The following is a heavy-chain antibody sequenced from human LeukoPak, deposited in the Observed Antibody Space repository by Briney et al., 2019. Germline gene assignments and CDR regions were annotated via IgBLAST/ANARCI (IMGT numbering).Heavy chain of an antibody. V-gene: IGHV1-3*01. Sequence: GASVTVSCTASGYTFTSYAMHWVRQAPGQRLEWMGWINAGNGNTKYSQKFQGRVTITRDTSASTAYMELSSLRSEDTAVYYCARLFGSSWYEGWFDPWGQGTLVTVSS. CDR3: ARLFGSSWYEGWFDP. CDR1: GYTFTSYA. D-gene: IGHD6-13*01. J-gene: IGHJ5*02. CDR2: INAGNGNT.